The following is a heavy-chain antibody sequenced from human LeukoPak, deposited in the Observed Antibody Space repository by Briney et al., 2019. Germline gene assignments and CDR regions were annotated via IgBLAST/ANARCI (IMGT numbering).Heavy chain of an antibody. J-gene: IGHJ4*02. Sequence: SQTLSLTCTVSGGSISSGGYYWSWIRQPRGKGLEWIGYIYHSGSTYYNPSLKSRVTISVDRSKNQFSLKLSSVTAADTAVYYCARSSKIRLLEWSEKYFDYWGQGTLVTVSS. D-gene: IGHD3-3*01. CDR1: GGSISSGGYY. V-gene: IGHV4-30-2*01. CDR3: ARSSKIRLLEWSEKYFDY. CDR2: IYHSGST.